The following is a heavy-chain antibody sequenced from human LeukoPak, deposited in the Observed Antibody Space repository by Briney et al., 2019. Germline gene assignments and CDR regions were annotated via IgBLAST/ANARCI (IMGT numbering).Heavy chain of an antibody. CDR3: AKSMPLRWRGFSDL. J-gene: IGHJ2*01. CDR1: GFTFSTYA. D-gene: IGHD4-23*01. CDR2: ISDSGANT. V-gene: IGHV3-23*01. Sequence: GGSLRLSCAASGFTFSTYAMSWVRQAPGKGLEWVSTISDSGANTYYADSVRGRFTISRDNSKNTLYLQKNSLRADDTAIYYCAKSMPLRWRGFSDLWGRGTHVTVSS.